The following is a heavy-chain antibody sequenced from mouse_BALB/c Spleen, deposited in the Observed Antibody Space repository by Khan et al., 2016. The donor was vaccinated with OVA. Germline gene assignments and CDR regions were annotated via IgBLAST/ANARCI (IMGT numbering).Heavy chain of an antibody. CDR3: AVTITTAKGDYYAMDY. CDR1: GFTFSSYG. Sequence: EVQGVESGGDLVKPGGSLKLSCAASGFTFSSYGMSWVRQTPDKRLEWVATISSGGHYTYFPDSVRGRFTISRDNAKTTLYLQMSSLKSEDTAMFYCAVTITTAKGDYYAMDYWGQGTSVTVSS. D-gene: IGHD1-2*01. J-gene: IGHJ4*01. V-gene: IGHV5-6*01. CDR2: ISSGGHYT.